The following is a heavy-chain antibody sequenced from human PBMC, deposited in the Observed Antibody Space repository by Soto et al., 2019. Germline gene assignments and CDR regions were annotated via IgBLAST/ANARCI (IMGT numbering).Heavy chain of an antibody. CDR1: GFTFSSYS. D-gene: IGHD3-3*01. Sequence: EVQLVESGGGLVQPGGSLRLSCAASGFTFSSYSMNWVRQATGKGLEWVSYISSSSRTIYYADSVKGRFTISRDNARNALYLQINILRAEDTAVYYCARDFEFRISHYYCYSMDVWGKGTTVTVSS. CDR2: ISSSSRTI. J-gene: IGHJ6*03. CDR3: ARDFEFRISHYYCYSMDV. V-gene: IGHV3-48*01.